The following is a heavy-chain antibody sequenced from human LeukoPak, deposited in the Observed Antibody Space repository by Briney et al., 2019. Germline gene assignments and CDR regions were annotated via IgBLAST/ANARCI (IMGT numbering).Heavy chain of an antibody. D-gene: IGHD3-9*01. CDR1: GFTFDDYA. V-gene: IGHV3-9*01. J-gene: IGHJ4*02. Sequence: PGRSLRLSCAASGFTFDDYATHWVRQAPGKGLEWVSGISWNSGSIDYADSVKGRFTISRDNAKNSLYLQMNSLRAEDTALYYCAEAEYYDILTGYSLDYWGQGTLVTVSS. CDR3: AEAEYYDILTGYSLDY. CDR2: ISWNSGSI.